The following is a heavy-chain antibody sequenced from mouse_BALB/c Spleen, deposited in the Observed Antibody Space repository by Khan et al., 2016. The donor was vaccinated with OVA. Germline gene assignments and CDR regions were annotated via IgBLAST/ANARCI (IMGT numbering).Heavy chain of an antibody. CDR1: GYSFTDYT. CDR3: ARSGYGGFAY. CDR2: INPYNGDS. V-gene: IGHV1-26*01. J-gene: IGHJ3*01. Sequence: EVQLQQSGPELVKPGDSMKISCKASGYSFTDYTMNWVKQSHGKNLEWIGLINPYNGDSNYNQKFKGKATLTVDKSSSTADLELLSLTAEDSAVYYCARSGYGGFAYWGQGTLVTGSA. D-gene: IGHD1-2*01.